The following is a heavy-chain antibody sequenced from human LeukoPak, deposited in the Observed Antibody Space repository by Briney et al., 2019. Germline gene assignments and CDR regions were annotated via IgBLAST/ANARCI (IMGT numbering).Heavy chain of an antibody. CDR1: GGSISSYY. Sequence: SETLSLTCTVSGGSISSYYWSWIRQPPGKGLEWIGYSESTNYNPSLKSRVTISVDTSKNQFSLKLSSVTAADTAVYYCAASRLDGYNFLDYWGQGTLVTVSS. D-gene: IGHD5-24*01. J-gene: IGHJ4*02. V-gene: IGHV4-59*01. CDR2: SEST. CDR3: AASRLDGYNFLDY.